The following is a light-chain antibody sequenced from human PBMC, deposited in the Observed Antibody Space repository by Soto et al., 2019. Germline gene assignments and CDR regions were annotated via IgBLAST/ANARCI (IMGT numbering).Light chain of an antibody. J-gene: IGKJ2*01. Sequence: EIASTQSPGTLSLSAGARGTLSCRSSQSVTSSYLAWYQQKPGQSPRLLIFGAATRATGIPDRFSGSGSGTDFTLTISSLQSEDFAVYYCQHYNYWPYTFGQGTKV. CDR2: GAA. CDR1: QSVTSSY. CDR3: QHYNYWPYT. V-gene: IGKV3-20*01.